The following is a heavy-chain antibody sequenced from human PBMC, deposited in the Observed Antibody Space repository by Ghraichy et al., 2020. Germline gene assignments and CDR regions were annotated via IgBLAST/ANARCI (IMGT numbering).Heavy chain of an antibody. J-gene: IGHJ4*02. CDR2: IYDSGST. V-gene: IGHV4-59*01. CDR3: ARDSSWFTY. D-gene: IGHD6-13*01. Sequence: SETLSLTCTVSGGSISSYYWSWIRQPPGKGLEWIGYIYDSGSTNYNPSLKSRVTISVDTSKNQFSLKLTSVTAADTAVYYCARDSSWFTYWGQGTLVTVSS. CDR1: GGSISSYY.